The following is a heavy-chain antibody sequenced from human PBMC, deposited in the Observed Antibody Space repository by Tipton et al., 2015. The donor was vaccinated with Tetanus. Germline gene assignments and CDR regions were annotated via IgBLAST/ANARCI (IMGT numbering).Heavy chain of an antibody. Sequence: SLRLSCAASGFTFSSHGMHWIRQAPGKGLEWVAVISYDGSNKYYADSVKGRFTISRDNSKNTLYLQMNSLRAEDTAVYYCAKDSYASPSDYWGQGTLVTVSS. V-gene: IGHV3-30*18. CDR3: AKDSYASPSDY. CDR2: ISYDGSNK. J-gene: IGHJ4*02. D-gene: IGHD2-2*01. CDR1: GFTFSSHG.